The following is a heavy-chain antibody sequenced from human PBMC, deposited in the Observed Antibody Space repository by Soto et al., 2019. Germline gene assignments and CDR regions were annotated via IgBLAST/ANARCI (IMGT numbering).Heavy chain of an antibody. CDR3: ARGPHYDFWSGYYTGWYYGMDV. CDR1: GYTFTSYA. Sequence: ASVKVSCKASGYTFTSYAMHWVRQAPGQRLEWMGWINAGNGNTKYSQKFQDRVTITRDTSASTAYMELSSLRSEDTAVYYCARGPHYDFWSGYYTGWYYGMDVWGQGTTVTVSS. CDR2: INAGNGNT. D-gene: IGHD3-3*01. V-gene: IGHV1-3*01. J-gene: IGHJ6*02.